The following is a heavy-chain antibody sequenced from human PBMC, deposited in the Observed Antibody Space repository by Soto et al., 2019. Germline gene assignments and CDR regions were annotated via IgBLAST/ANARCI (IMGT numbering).Heavy chain of an antibody. CDR3: ARVPDR. Sequence: SETLSLTCNVSGDSISSGRYYWSWIRQHPEKGLEWIGYIYYSGTAQYSPSFKSRITMSVDTSKSQFSLKMTSLTAADTAIYYCARVPDRWGQGTLVTVSS. D-gene: IGHD2-2*01. J-gene: IGHJ5*02. V-gene: IGHV4-31*03. CDR2: IYYSGTA. CDR1: GDSISSGRYY.